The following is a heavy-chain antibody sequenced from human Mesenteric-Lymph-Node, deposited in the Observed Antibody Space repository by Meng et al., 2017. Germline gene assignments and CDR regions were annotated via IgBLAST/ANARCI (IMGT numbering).Heavy chain of an antibody. CDR1: GGTFSSYA. Sequence: SVKVSCKASGGTFSSYAISWVRQAPGQGLEWMGGIIPIFGTANYAQKFQGRVTITADKSTRTAYMELSSLRSEDTAVYYCARSNFDWLLVGDYWGQGTLVTVSS. D-gene: IGHD3-9*01. J-gene: IGHJ4*02. CDR3: ARSNFDWLLVGDY. V-gene: IGHV1-69*06. CDR2: IIPIFGTA.